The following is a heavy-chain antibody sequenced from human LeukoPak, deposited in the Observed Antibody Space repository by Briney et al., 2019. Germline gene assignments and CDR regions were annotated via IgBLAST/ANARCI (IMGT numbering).Heavy chain of an antibody. D-gene: IGHD1-26*01. CDR1: GYSISSGYY. V-gene: IGHV4-38-2*02. Sequence: SETLSLTCTVSGYSISSGYYWGWIRQPPGKGLEWIGNIYHSGSTSYNPSLQSRVTISVDTSKNHFSLRLGSVTAADTAVYYCARRKGSGNYYFDYWGQGTLVTVSS. CDR2: IYHSGST. J-gene: IGHJ4*02. CDR3: ARRKGSGNYYFDY.